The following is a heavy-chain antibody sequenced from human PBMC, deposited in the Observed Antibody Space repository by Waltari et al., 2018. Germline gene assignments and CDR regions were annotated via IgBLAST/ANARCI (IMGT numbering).Heavy chain of an antibody. V-gene: IGHV3-72*01. CDR3: ARGFCSGGTCYSGRG. Sequence: EVQLVESGGGPAQPGGSLRLSCVASEFIFSDHYMDWVRQAPGKGLEWVGRIRDKNNSYTTEYAASVKGRFTISRDDSKSSLYLQMNNLETEDTATYYCARGFCSGGTCYSGRGWGQGTLVTVSS. D-gene: IGHD2-15*01. J-gene: IGHJ4*02. CDR2: IRDKNNSYTT. CDR1: EFIFSDHY.